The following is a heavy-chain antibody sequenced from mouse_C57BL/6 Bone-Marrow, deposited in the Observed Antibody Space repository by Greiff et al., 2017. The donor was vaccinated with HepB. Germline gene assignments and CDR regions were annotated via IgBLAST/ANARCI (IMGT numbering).Heavy chain of an antibody. V-gene: IGHV1-5*01. CDR2: IYPGNSDT. D-gene: IGHD1-1*01. CDR3: TRGSYGSSYLFDY. Sequence: EVQLQQSGSVLARPGASVKMSCKTSGYTFTSYWMHWVKQRPGQGLEWIGAIYPGNSDTSYNQKFKGKAKLTAVTSASTAYMELSSLTNEDSAVYYCTRGSYGSSYLFDYWGQGTTLTVSS. J-gene: IGHJ2*01. CDR1: GYTFTSYW.